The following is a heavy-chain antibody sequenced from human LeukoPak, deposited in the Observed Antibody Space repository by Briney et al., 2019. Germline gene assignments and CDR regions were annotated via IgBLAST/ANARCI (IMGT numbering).Heavy chain of an antibody. V-gene: IGHV4-31*03. CDR1: GGSISSGGYY. D-gene: IGHD6-13*01. Sequence: SETLSLTCTVSGGSISSGGYYWSWIRQHPGKGLEWIGYIYYSGSTYYNPSLKSRVTVSVDTSKNQFSLKLSSVTAADTAVYYCAREHSTPGYSSSWYGGWFDPWGQGTLVTVSS. CDR3: AREHSTPGYSSSWYGGWFDP. CDR2: IYYSGST. J-gene: IGHJ5*02.